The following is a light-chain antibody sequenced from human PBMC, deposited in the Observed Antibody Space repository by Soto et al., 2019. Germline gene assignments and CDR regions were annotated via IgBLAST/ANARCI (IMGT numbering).Light chain of an antibody. CDR2: TAS. CDR1: QSISIY. Sequence: DIQMTQSPSSLSASVGDRVTITCRAGQSISIYLDCYQQKPGKAPKVLIYTASRLQSGIPSRFSGSGSGTDFTLTINSLQPEDFATYYCQQSHTRWSFGQGTKVDIK. J-gene: IGKJ1*01. CDR3: QQSHTRWS. V-gene: IGKV1-39*01.